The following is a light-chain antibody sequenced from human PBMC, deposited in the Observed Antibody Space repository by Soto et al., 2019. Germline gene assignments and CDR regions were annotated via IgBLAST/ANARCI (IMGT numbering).Light chain of an antibody. CDR3: QQYYSTPWT. CDR1: QXLLHSSDNRNY. Sequence: EIVMAQFPETLAVSVGERATINXXSSQXLLHSSDNRNYLTWYQQKPGQPPKXXIYWASTRHSGVPDRFSGSGAGTDFTLTINSLQAEDVAVYYCQQYYSTPWTFGQGTKVDIK. V-gene: IGKV4-1*01. CDR2: WAS. J-gene: IGKJ1*01.